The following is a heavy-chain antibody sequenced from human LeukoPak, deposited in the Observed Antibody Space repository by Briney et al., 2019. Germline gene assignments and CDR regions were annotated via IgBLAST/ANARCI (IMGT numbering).Heavy chain of an antibody. CDR2: ISSSSSYI. D-gene: IGHD4-17*01. J-gene: IGHJ4*02. V-gene: IGHV3-21*01. Sequence: GGSLRLSCAASGFTFSSYSMTWVRQAPGKGLEWVSSISSSSSYIYYADSVKGRFTVSRDNAKNSLYLQMNSLRAEDTAVYYCAGIMTTNDYWGQGTLVTVSS. CDR1: GFTFSSYS. CDR3: AGIMTTNDY.